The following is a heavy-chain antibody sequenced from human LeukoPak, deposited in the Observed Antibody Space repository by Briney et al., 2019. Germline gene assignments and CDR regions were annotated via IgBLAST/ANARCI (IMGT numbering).Heavy chain of an antibody. V-gene: IGHV1-2*02. J-gene: IGHJ5*02. D-gene: IGHD7-27*01. CDR3: ARLPHTLGWFDP. Sequence: ASVKVSCKDSGYTFTGYYMHWVRQAPGQGLEGMGWINPNSGGTNYAQKFQGRVTMTRDTSISTAYMELSRLRSDDTAVYYCARLPHTLGWFDPWGQGTLVTVSS. CDR1: GYTFTGYY. CDR2: INPNSGGT.